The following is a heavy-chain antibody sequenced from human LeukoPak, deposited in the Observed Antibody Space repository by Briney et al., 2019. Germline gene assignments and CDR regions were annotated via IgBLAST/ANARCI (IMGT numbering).Heavy chain of an antibody. CDR2: ISYDGSNK. V-gene: IGHV3-30*18. Sequence: PGRSLRLSCAASGFTFSSYGMHWVRQAPGKGLEWVAVISYDGSNKYYADSVKGRFTISRDNSKNTLYLQMNSLRAEDTAVYYCEKGIRYCSGGSCYHDAFDIWGQGTMVTVSS. D-gene: IGHD2-15*01. CDR1: GFTFSSYG. CDR3: EKGIRYCSGGSCYHDAFDI. J-gene: IGHJ3*02.